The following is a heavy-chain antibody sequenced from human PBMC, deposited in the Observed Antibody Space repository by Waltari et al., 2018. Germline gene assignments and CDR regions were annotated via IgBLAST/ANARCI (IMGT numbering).Heavy chain of an antibody. CDR1: GFTFSNYA. D-gene: IGHD3-10*01. CDR3: AKHLTLVRGIGPYFDY. J-gene: IGHJ4*02. Sequence: EVQLLESGGGLVQPGGSLRLSCAASGFTFSNYAMSWVRQAPGKGVGWVSAISGSGDNTFYVDSVKGRFTISRDNSKNTLYLQMNSLRAEDTAVYYCAKHLTLVRGIGPYFDYWGQGTLVTVSS. V-gene: IGHV3-23*01. CDR2: ISGSGDNT.